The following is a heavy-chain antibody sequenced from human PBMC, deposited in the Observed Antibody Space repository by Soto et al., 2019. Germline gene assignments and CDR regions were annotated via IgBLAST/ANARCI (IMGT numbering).Heavy chain of an antibody. V-gene: IGHV1-8*01. CDR2: MNPNSGNT. D-gene: IGHD3-9*01. J-gene: IGHJ4*02. Sequence: QVQLVQSGAEVKKPGASVKVSCKASGYTFTSYDINWVRQATGQGLEWMGWMNPNSGNTGYAQKFXGXVXMPXNTSISTAYMELSSLRSEDTAVYYCARERTYFGDYWGQGTLVTVSS. CDR1: GYTFTSYD. CDR3: ARERTYFGDY.